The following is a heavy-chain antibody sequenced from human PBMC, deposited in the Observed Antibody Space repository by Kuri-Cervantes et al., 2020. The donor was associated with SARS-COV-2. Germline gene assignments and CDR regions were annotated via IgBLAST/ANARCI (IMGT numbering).Heavy chain of an antibody. J-gene: IGHJ6*02. CDR1: GGSFSGYC. CDR2: INHSGST. CDR3: ARVSTVTTKGKNYYYYGMDV. Sequence: SETLSLTCAVYGGSFSGYCWSWIRQPPGKGLEWIGEINHSGSTNYNPSLKSRVTISVDTSKNQFSLKLSSVTAADTAVYYCARVSTVTTKGKNYYYYGMDVWGQGTTVTVSS. V-gene: IGHV4-34*01. D-gene: IGHD4-17*01.